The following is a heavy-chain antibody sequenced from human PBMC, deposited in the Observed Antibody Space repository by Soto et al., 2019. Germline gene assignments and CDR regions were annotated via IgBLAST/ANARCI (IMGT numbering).Heavy chain of an antibody. Sequence: PGGSLRLSCAASGFTFSSYGMQWVRQAPGKGLEWVAVISYDGSNKYYADSVKGRFTISRDNSKNTLYLQMNSLRAEDTAVYYCAKEVTPDYGDYYYGMDVWGQGTTVTVSS. J-gene: IGHJ6*02. D-gene: IGHD4-17*01. CDR1: GFTFSSYG. CDR2: ISYDGSNK. CDR3: AKEVTPDYGDYYYGMDV. V-gene: IGHV3-30*18.